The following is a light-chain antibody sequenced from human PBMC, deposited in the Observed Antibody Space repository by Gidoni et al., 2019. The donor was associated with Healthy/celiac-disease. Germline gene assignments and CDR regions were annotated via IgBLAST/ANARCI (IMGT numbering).Light chain of an antibody. V-gene: IGKV3-11*01. CDR1: QSVSSY. CDR2: DAS. J-gene: IGKJ2*01. CDR3: QQRSNWPPYT. Sequence: DIVLTQSPATLSWSPGERATLPCRASQSVSSYLAWYQQKPGQAPRLLIYDASNRATGIPARFSGSGSGTDFTLTISSLEPEDVAVYYCQQRSNWPPYTFGQGTKLEIK.